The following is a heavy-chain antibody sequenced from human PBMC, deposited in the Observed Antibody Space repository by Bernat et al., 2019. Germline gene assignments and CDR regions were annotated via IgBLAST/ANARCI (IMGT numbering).Heavy chain of an antibody. CDR3: ARESRQLPI. CDR1: GFSFSDFY. D-gene: IGHD2-2*01. CDR2: ISSSSSYT. V-gene: IGHV3-11*06. J-gene: IGHJ4*02. Sequence: QVQLVESGGGLVKPGGSLRLSCTASGFSFSDFYMSWIRQAPGKGLEWVSFISSSSSYTNYVDSVKGRFTISRDNAKNSLYRQMNSLRAEDTAMYYCARESRQLPIWGLGTLVTVSS.